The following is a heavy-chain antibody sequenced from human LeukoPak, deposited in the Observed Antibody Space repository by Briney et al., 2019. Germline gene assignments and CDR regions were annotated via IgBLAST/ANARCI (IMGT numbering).Heavy chain of an antibody. V-gene: IGHV5-10-1*01. CDR3: ARIRGGDVRFDP. CDR2: SDPSDSYT. Sequence: GESLKISCKTSGYSFTTYWISWVRQMPGKGLECMGRSDPSDSYTNYSPSFQGHVTISADRSISTGYLQWRSLKASDTAVYYCARIRGGDVRFDPWGQGTLVTVSS. J-gene: IGHJ5*02. CDR1: GYSFTTYW. D-gene: IGHD2-21*01.